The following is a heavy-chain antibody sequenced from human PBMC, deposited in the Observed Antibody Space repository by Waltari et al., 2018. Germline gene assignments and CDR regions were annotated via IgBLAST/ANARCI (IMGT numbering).Heavy chain of an antibody. CDR3: IRGGPWRLVQGNAFDF. Sequence: QAQLVQSGPEVKKPGASVRVSCKASGYTFSCYGITWVRQAPGQGLEGLGWISHDNGNRNYSQKLQGRVPRTTDTHTTTAYMDLRSLRSDDTAIYYCIRGGPWRLVQGNAFDFWGQGTLVTVSS. CDR2: ISHDNGNR. CDR1: GYTFSCYG. J-gene: IGHJ3*01. D-gene: IGHD6-6*01. V-gene: IGHV1-18*01.